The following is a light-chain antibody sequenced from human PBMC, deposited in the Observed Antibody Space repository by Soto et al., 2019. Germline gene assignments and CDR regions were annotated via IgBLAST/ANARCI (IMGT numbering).Light chain of an antibody. V-gene: IGKV3-20*01. Sequence: DIVLTQSPGTLSLSPGERATLSCRASQTVDSNFLAWYQQKPGQAPRLLMYGASSRATGIPDRLSGSGSGTDFTLTISRLEPEDFAVYYCQQYGSSPITFGQGTRLEIK. CDR1: QTVDSNF. J-gene: IGKJ5*01. CDR3: QQYGSSPIT. CDR2: GAS.